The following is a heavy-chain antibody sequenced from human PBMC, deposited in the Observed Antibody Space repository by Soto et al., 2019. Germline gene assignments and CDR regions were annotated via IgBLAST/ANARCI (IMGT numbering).Heavy chain of an antibody. CDR3: AKDPGGVVLPAAMWPL. J-gene: IGHJ4*02. CDR2: ISYDGSNK. CDR1: GFTFSSYG. D-gene: IGHD2-2*01. V-gene: IGHV3-30*18. Sequence: QVQLVESGGGVVQPGRSLRLSCAASGFTFSSYGMHWVRQAPGKGLEWVAVISYDGSNKYYADSVKGRFTISRDKSKNAPDMQMNSLRAEDIAVYYCAKDPGGVVLPAAMWPLWGQGTLVTVSS.